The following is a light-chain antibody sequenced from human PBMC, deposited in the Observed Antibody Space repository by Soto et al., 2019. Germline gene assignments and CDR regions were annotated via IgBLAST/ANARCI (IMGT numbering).Light chain of an antibody. CDR3: QQRSNWPPTWT. J-gene: IGKJ1*01. CDR2: DAS. CDR1: QSVSSY. V-gene: IGKV3-11*01. Sequence: EIVLTHSPATLSLSPGERATLSCRASQSVSSYLAWYQQKPGQAPRLLIYDASNRATGIPARFSGSGSGTDFTLTISSLGPEDFAVYYCQQRSNWPPTWTFGQGTKVDIK.